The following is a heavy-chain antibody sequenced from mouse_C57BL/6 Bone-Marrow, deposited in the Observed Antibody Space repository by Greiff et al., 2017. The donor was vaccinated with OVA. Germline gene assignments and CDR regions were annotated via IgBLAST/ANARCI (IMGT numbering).Heavy chain of an antibody. Sequence: EVKLVESGGDLVKPGGSLKLSCAASGFTFSSYGMSWVRQTPDQRLEWVATISSGGSYTYYPDSVKGRFTISRDNAKNTLYLQMSSLKSEDTAMYYCARRRGSFAYWGQGTLVTVSA. CDR1: GFTFSSYG. V-gene: IGHV5-6*02. J-gene: IGHJ3*01. CDR3: ARRRGSFAY. CDR2: ISSGGSYT.